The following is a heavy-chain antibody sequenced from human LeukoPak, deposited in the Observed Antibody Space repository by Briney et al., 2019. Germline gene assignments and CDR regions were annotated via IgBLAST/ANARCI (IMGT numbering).Heavy chain of an antibody. CDR2: ISSNGGST. CDR1: GFTFSVSV. CDR3: ARDLSGGGLDY. V-gene: IGHV3-64*01. Sequence: GGSLRLSCAASGFTFSVSVMHWVRQAPGKGLEYVSVISSNGGSTSYANSVKGRFTISRDNSKNTLYLQMGSLRAEDMAVYYCARDLSGGGLDYWGQGTLVTVSS. D-gene: IGHD3-10*01. J-gene: IGHJ4*02.